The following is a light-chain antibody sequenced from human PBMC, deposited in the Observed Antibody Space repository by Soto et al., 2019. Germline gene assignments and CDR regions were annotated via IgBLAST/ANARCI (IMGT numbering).Light chain of an antibody. Sequence: QSALTQPPSASGSPGQSGTISCTGTSSDVGGYNYVSWYQQHPGKAPKLMIYDVSERPSGVPDRFSGSKSGNTASLTVSGLQAEDEADYYCSSYGGSNNLIFGGGTKVTVL. V-gene: IGLV2-8*01. CDR3: SSYGGSNNLI. CDR2: DVS. J-gene: IGLJ2*01. CDR1: SSDVGGYNY.